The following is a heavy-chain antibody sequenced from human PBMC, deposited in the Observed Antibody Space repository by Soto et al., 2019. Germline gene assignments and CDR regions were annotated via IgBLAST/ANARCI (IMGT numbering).Heavy chain of an antibody. CDR1: GGSISSYY. CDR3: ARTSRTNGVCYFYYGMDV. V-gene: IGHV4-59*01. Sequence: PSETLSLTCTVSGGSISSYYWSWIRQPPGKGLEWIGYIYYSGSTNYNPSLKSRVTISVDTSKNQFSLKLSSVTAADTAVYYCARTSRTNGVCYFYYGMDVWGQGTTVTVSS. CDR2: IYYSGST. D-gene: IGHD2-8*01. J-gene: IGHJ6*02.